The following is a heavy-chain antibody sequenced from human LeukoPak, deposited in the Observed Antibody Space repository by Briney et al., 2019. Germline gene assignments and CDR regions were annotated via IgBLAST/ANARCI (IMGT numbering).Heavy chain of an antibody. CDR3: AHTMVRGIILDY. J-gene: IGHJ4*02. D-gene: IGHD3-10*01. CDR1: GFSLSTSGVG. CDR2: IYWDDDK. V-gene: IGHV2-5*02. Sequence: SGPTLVKPTQTLTLTCTFSGFSLSTSGVGVGWIREPPGKALEWLALIYWDDDKRYSPSLKSRLTITKDTPKNQVVLTMTNMDPVDTATYYCAHTMVRGIILDYWGQGTLVTVSS.